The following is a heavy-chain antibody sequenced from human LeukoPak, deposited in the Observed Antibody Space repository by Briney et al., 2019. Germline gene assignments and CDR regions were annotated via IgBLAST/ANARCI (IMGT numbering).Heavy chain of an antibody. CDR1: GASISTYY. V-gene: IGHV4-59*01. CDR3: ARGIAGEWLPI. Sequence: SETLSLTCTVSGASISTYYWSWIRQPPGKGLEWIGYLYFSGSTNYNPSLKSRVTISVDTSKNQFSLKLSSVTAADTAMYYCARGIAGEWLPIWGQGTLVTVSS. J-gene: IGHJ4*02. CDR2: LYFSGST. D-gene: IGHD3-3*01.